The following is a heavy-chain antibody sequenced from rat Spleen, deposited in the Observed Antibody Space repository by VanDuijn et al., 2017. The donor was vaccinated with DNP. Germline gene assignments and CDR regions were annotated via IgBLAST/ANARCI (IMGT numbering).Heavy chain of an antibody. V-gene: IGHV2-19*01. CDR2: ISSGGDT. J-gene: IGHJ2*01. CDR1: GFSLTDYS. Sequence: QVQLKESGPGLVQPSQTLSLTCTVSGFSLTDYSVHWVRQPPGKGLEWIASISSGGDTYYNSAFKSRLSISRDTSKSQVLLKMNSLQTEDTAIYFCTRHTYGHFFDYWGQGVMVTVSS. CDR3: TRHTYGHFFDY. D-gene: IGHD2-1*01.